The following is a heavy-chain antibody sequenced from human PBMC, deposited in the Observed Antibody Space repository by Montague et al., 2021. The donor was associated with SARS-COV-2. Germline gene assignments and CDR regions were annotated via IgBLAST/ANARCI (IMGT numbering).Heavy chain of an antibody. Sequence: SETLSLTCAVSGGSISSSHWWCWVRQPPGKGLEWIGEIYHSGSTNYNTSLKSRVTISIEKSKNQFSLKLSSVTAADTAAYYCAKEFRTYGYGGQYWYFDLWGRGTLVTVSS. D-gene: IGHD3-10*01. CDR1: GGSISSSHW. CDR2: IYHSGST. J-gene: IGHJ2*01. V-gene: IGHV4-4*02. CDR3: AKEFRTYGYGGQYWYFDL.